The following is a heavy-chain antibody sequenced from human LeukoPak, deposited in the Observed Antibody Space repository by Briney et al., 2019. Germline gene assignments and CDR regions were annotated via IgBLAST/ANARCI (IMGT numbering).Heavy chain of an antibody. CDR3: ARHVKGSGSNWFDP. CDR2: IYYSGST. V-gene: IGHV4-39*01. Sequence: SETLSLTCTVSGGSISSSSYYWGWIRQPPGKGLEWIGSIYYSGSTYYNPSLKCRVTISVDTSKNQFSLKLSSVTAADTAVYYCARHVKGSGSNWFDPWGQGTLVTVSS. D-gene: IGHD3-10*01. J-gene: IGHJ5*02. CDR1: GGSISSSSYY.